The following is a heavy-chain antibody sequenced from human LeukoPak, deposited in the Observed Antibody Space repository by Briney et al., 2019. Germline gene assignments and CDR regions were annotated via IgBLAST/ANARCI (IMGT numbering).Heavy chain of an antibody. V-gene: IGHV1-8*01. Sequence: EASVKVSCKASGYTFTSYDINWVRQATGQGLEWMGWMNPNSGNTGYAQKFQGRVTMTRNTPISTAYMELSSLRSEDTAVYYCARDARRGIAVAGNGKTFDYWGQGTLVTVSS. CDR3: ARDARRGIAVAGNGKTFDY. CDR2: MNPNSGNT. CDR1: GYTFTSYD. J-gene: IGHJ4*02. D-gene: IGHD6-19*01.